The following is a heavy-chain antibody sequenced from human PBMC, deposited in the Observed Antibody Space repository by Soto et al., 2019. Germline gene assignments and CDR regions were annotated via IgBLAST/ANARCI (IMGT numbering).Heavy chain of an antibody. V-gene: IGHV1-18*01. CDR3: ARGSSRGWVLSGVNRNYYYYYMDV. CDR1: GYTLTSYG. J-gene: IGHJ6*03. D-gene: IGHD3-9*01. Sequence: ASGKVCCTASGYTLTSYGISWVRHAPGQGLEWMGWISAYNDNTNYAQKLQGRVTMTTDTSTSTAYMELRSLRSDDTAVYYCARGSSRGWVLSGVNRNYYYYYMDVLGKGTTVTVS. CDR2: ISAYNDNT.